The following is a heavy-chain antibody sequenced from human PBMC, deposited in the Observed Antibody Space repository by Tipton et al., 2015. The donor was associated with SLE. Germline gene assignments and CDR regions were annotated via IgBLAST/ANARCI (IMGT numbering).Heavy chain of an antibody. CDR1: GFTFNSYW. CDR2: INSDGSST. Sequence: SLRLSCAASGFTFNSYWMHWVRQAPGKGLVWVSRINSDGSSTNYADSVKGRFTISRDNAKNTLYLQMNSLSAEDTAVYYCAKDQGRGWDAFDIWGQGTMVTVSS. J-gene: IGHJ3*02. D-gene: IGHD1-26*01. CDR3: AKDQGRGWDAFDI. V-gene: IGHV3-74*01.